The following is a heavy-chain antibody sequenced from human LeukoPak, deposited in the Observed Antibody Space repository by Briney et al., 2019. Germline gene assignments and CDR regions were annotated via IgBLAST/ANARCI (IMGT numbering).Heavy chain of an antibody. CDR2: IYYSGST. D-gene: IGHD3-10*01. J-gene: IGHJ5*02. Sequence: SETLSLTCTVSGGSISSYYRSWIRQPPGKGLEWIGYIYYSGSTNYNPSLKSRVTISVDTSKNQFSLKLSSVTAADTAVYYCARGAVRGVIITATFDPWGQGTLVTVSS. CDR3: ARGAVRGVIITATFDP. V-gene: IGHV4-59*01. CDR1: GGSISSYY.